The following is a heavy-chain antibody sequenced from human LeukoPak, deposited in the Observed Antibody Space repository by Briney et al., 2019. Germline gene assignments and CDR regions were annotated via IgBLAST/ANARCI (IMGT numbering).Heavy chain of an antibody. CDR2: FSSSSSTI. D-gene: IGHD3-10*01. J-gene: IGHJ4*02. CDR3: ARSIGFGEPGPY. V-gene: IGHV3-48*01. CDR1: GFALSSYS. Sequence: GGPLRLSCGVLGFALSSYSMNWFRQAPGKGLEWVSYFSSSSSTIYYADSVKGRFPIPRDNPKNPLSLQMHTLRPGAPALISVARSIGFGEPGPYWGQGTRVSVSS.